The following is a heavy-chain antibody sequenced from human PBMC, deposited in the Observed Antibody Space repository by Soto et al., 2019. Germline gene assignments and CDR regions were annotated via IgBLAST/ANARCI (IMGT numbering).Heavy chain of an antibody. CDR1: GFTFSTYT. V-gene: IGHV3-23*01. D-gene: IGHD5-18*01. CDR3: ATSKEDTAMVRFDY. J-gene: IGHJ4*02. CDR2: IIGGGTT. Sequence: GGSLRLSCAASGFTFSTYTMNWVRQGPGQGLEWVSAIIGGGTTYYADSVKGRFTISRDDSKNTLYLQMNSLRAEDTAVYYCATSKEDTAMVRFDYWGQGTLVTVSS.